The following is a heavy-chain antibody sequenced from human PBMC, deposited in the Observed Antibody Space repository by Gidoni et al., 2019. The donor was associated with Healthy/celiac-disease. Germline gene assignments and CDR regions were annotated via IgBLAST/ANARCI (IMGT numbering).Heavy chain of an antibody. J-gene: IGHJ6*02. D-gene: IGHD3-22*01. Sequence: EVQLVESGGGLVKPGGSLRLSCAASGFTFSNAWMRWVRQAPGKGLEWVGRIKSKTDGGTTDYAAPVKGRFTISRDDSKNTLYLQMNSLKTEDTAVYYCTYYDSSGYYLYYYGMDVWGQGTTVTVSS. CDR1: GFTFSNAW. V-gene: IGHV3-15*01. CDR2: IKSKTDGGTT. CDR3: TYYDSSGYYLYYYGMDV.